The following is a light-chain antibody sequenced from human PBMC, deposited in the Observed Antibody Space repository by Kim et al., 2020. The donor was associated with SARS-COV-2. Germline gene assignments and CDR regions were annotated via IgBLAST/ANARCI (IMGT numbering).Light chain of an antibody. CDR3: QAWDSSPYV. J-gene: IGLJ1*01. CDR1: KLGDKY. CDR2: QDS. Sequence: SYELTQSPSVSVSPGQTASITCSGDKLGDKYACWYQQKPGQSPVLVIYQDSKRPSGIPERFSGSNSGNTATLTISGTQAMDEADYYCQAWDSSPYV. V-gene: IGLV3-1*01.